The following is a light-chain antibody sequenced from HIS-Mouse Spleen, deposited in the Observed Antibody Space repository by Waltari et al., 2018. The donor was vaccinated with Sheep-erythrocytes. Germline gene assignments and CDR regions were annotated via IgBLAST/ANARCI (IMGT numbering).Light chain of an antibody. CDR1: SRDVVGYNY. Sequence: QSALTQPASVSGSPGQSITISCPGTSRDVVGYNYVPWYQQHPGKAPKLMIYEVSNRPSGVSNRFSGSKSGNTASLTISGLQAEDEADYYCSSYTSSSTLVFGGGTKLTVL. J-gene: IGLJ2*01. V-gene: IGLV2-14*01. CDR2: EVS. CDR3: SSYTSSSTLV.